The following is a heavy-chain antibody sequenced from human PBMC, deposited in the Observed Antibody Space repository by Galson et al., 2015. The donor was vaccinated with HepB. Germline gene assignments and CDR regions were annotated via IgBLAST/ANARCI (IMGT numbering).Heavy chain of an antibody. J-gene: IGHJ4*02. CDR2: MNPNSDNT. CDR3: ARGPPSGSSSCSLFDY. V-gene: IGHV1-8*02. D-gene: IGHD2-2*01. Sequence: SVKVSCKASGYTFTSFDISWLRQAPGQGLEWMGRMNPNSDNTGHAQRFQGRVTMTRNTSISTAYMELSSLRSEDTAVYYCARGPPSGSSSCSLFDYWGQGTLVTVSS. CDR1: GYTFTSFD.